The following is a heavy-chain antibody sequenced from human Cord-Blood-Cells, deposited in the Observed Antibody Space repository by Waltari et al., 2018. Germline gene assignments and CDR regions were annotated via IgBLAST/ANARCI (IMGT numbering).Heavy chain of an antibody. CDR1: GYTFTGYS. Sequence: QVQLVQSGAEVKKPGASVKVSCKAFGYTFTGYSMHWVRQAPGQGLEWMGWINPNSGGTNYAQKFQGRVTMTRDTSISTAYMELSRLRSDDTAVYYCARDGSSGSYYRWFDPWGQGTLVTVSS. D-gene: IGHD1-26*01. CDR2: INPNSGGT. V-gene: IGHV1-2*02. CDR3: ARDGSSGSYYRWFDP. J-gene: IGHJ5*02.